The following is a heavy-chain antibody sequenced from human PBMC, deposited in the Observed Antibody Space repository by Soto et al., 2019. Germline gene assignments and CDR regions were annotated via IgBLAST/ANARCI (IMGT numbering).Heavy chain of an antibody. J-gene: IGHJ6*02. V-gene: IGHV4-34*01. CDR1: GASIRSGGYY. CDR2: INHSGST. Sequence: SETLSLTCSVSGASIRSGGYYWNWIRQPPGKGLEWIGEINHSGSTNYNPSLKSRVTISVDTSKNQFSLKLSSVTAADTAVYYCAMKRLRLSSSWYYYYGMDVWGQGTTVTVSS. CDR3: AMKRLRLSSSWYYYYGMDV. D-gene: IGHD6-13*01.